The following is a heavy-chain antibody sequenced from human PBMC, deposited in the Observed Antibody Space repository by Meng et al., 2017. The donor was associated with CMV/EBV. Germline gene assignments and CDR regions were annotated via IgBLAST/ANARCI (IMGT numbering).Heavy chain of an antibody. D-gene: IGHD3-22*01. Sequence: GGSLRLSCVASGFSLNAYSLHWVRQAPGKGLDWVAVISYDGSNKYYADSVKGRFTISRDNSKKKIYLQMHSLRTEDTAMYYCARDSEGSDSSGRSPYYFDYWGQGTLVTVSS. CDR3: ARDSEGSDSSGRSPYYFDY. CDR1: GFSLNAYS. CDR2: ISYDGSNK. J-gene: IGHJ4*01. V-gene: IGHV3-30-3*01.